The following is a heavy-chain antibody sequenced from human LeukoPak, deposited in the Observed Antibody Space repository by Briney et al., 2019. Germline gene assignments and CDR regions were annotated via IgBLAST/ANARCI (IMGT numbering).Heavy chain of an antibody. D-gene: IGHD3-3*01. J-gene: IGHJ4*02. CDR2: IKQDGSEK. CDR3: ARDDIFGVVMYY. CDR1: GFTFSSYA. V-gene: IGHV3-7*01. Sequence: GGSLRLSCAASGFTFSSYAMSWVRQVPGKGLEWVANIKQDGSEKYYVDSVKGRFTISRDNAKNSLYLQMNSLRAEDTAVYYCARDDIFGVVMYYWGQGTLVTAS.